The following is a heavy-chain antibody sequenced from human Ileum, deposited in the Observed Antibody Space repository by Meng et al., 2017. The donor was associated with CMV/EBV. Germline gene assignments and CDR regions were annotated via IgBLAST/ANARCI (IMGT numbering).Heavy chain of an antibody. V-gene: IGHV3-74*01. J-gene: IGHJ5*02. CDR3: ARGPAVSWFDP. Sequence: SCAASGFTFLRYCLHWVRQAPGKGLVWVSRINSDGSSPSYADSVKGRFTISRDNAKNTLYLQMNSLRAEDTAVYYCARGPAVSWFDPWGQGTLVTVSS. CDR2: INSDGSSP. CDR1: GFTFLRYC.